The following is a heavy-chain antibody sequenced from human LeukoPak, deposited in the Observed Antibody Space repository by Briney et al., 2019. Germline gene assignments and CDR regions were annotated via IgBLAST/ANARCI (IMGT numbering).Heavy chain of an antibody. CDR3: AREISPAMAPPPYHYYYYYMDV. CDR1: GGSISSYY. CDR2: IYYSGST. V-gene: IGHV4-59*01. D-gene: IGHD5-18*01. Sequence: PSETLSLTCTVSGGSISSYYWSWIRQPPGKGLEWIGYIYYSGSTNYNPSLKSRVTISVDTSKNQFSLKLSSVTAADTAVYYCAREISPAMAPPPYHYYYYYMDVWGKGTTVTVSS. J-gene: IGHJ6*03.